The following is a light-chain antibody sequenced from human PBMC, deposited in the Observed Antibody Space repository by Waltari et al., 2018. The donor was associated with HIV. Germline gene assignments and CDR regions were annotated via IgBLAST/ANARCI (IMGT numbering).Light chain of an antibody. V-gene: IGLV1-44*01. CDR3: ATWDDTLNGVI. J-gene: IGLJ2*01. Sequence: QSVLTQPPSASGTPGQRVTITCSGGSSHIGSNSAHWYQQLPGTAPRLLLNSTNQRPSRVPDRFSGSKSGTSASLAISGLQSEDEADYYCATWDDTLNGVIFGGGTKLTVL. CDR2: STN. CDR1: SSHIGSNS.